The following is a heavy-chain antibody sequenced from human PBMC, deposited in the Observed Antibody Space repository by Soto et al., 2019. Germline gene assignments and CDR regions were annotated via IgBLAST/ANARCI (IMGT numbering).Heavy chain of an antibody. D-gene: IGHD6-6*01. CDR1: GFTFSSYV. J-gene: IGHJ4*02. V-gene: IGHV3-33*01. CDR3: AREGEQFVTDY. CDR2: IWSDGSNK. Sequence: QVQLVESGGGVVQPGRSLRLSCAASGFTFSSYVMHWVRQAPGKGLQWVAAIWSDGSNKYYADSVKGRFTISRDNSKNTLYLQMNSLRAEDTAVYYCAREGEQFVTDYWGQGTLVIVSS.